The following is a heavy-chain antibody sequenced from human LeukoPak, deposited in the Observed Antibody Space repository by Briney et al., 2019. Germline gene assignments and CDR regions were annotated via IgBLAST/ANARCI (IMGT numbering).Heavy chain of an antibody. D-gene: IGHD2-8*01. CDR1: GGSFSGYY. V-gene: IGHV4-34*01. CDR2: ISHSGST. J-gene: IGHJ4*02. Sequence: PSETLSLTCAVYGGSFSGYYWSWIRQPPGKGLEWIGEISHSGSTNYNPSLESRVTISVDTSKNQFSLKLSSVTAADTAVYYCARAYGSISLKSLDYWGQGTLVTVSS. CDR3: ARAYGSISLKSLDY.